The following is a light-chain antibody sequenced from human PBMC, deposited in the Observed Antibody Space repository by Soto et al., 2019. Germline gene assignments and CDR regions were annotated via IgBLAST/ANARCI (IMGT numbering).Light chain of an antibody. CDR1: PSVSST. V-gene: IGKV3-15*01. CDR2: GAS. J-gene: IGKJ5*01. CDR3: QQYYKWPLT. Sequence: EIVMTHSPATLSVSPGERATLSCRASPSVSSTLAWYQQKPGQAPRLLIYGASTRATGVPVRLSGSGSGTEFTLTISSLQAEDFAVYYCQQYYKWPLTFGQGTRLEIK.